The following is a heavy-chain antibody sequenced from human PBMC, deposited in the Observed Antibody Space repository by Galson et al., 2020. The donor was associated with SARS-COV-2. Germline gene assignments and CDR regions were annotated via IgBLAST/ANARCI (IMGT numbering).Heavy chain of an antibody. J-gene: IGHJ4*02. Sequence: SETLSLTCAVSGYSISSSNWWGWIRQPPGKGLEWIGYIYYSGSTYYNPSLKSRVTMSVDTSKNQFSLKLSSVTAVDTAVYYCARTSDWGPAANYFDYWGQGTLVTVSS. D-gene: IGHD2-2*01. CDR1: GYSISSSNW. CDR2: IYYSGST. V-gene: IGHV4-28*01. CDR3: ARTSDWGPAANYFDY.